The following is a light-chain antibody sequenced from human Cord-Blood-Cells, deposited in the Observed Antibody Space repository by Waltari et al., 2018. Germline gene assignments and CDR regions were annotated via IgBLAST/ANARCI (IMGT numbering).Light chain of an antibody. Sequence: SYVLTQPPSASVAPGKTARLPCGGTNIGTQSVPMYQQKPGQAPVLVIYYDSDRPTGIPERGSGANSGNTATLTISRVEAGDESDYYWQVWDSSSEHPVFGGGTKLTVL. V-gene: IGLV3-21*04. CDR1: NIGTQS. CDR3: QVWDSSSEHPV. CDR2: YDS. J-gene: IGLJ3*02.